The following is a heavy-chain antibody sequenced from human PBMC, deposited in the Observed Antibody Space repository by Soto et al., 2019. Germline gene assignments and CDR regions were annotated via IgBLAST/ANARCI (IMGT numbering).Heavy chain of an antibody. J-gene: IGHJ5*02. Sequence: QLQLQESGPGLVKPSETLSLTCTVSGGSISSSDFYWGWLRQTPGKGLEFIGSMYYSGTNYYNPSLKSRVTISVDTSKNQFTLKLTSVTAADPAVYYCAVVDSTGNWFDPWGEGALVTVSS. D-gene: IGHD6-25*01. CDR3: AVVDSTGNWFDP. CDR2: MYYSGTN. V-gene: IGHV4-39*01. CDR1: GGSISSSDFY.